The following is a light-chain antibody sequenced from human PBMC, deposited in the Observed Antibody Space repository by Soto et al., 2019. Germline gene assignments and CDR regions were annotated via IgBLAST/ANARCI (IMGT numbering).Light chain of an antibody. CDR1: QTISSW. CDR2: DAS. Sequence: DIQMTQSPSTLSASVGDRVTITCRASQTISSWLAWYQQKPGKAPKLLSYDASSLESGVPSRFSGSGSGTEFTLTSSSLQPDDFATYYCQQYNSYSGTFGQGTKVDIK. V-gene: IGKV1-5*01. J-gene: IGKJ1*01. CDR3: QQYNSYSGT.